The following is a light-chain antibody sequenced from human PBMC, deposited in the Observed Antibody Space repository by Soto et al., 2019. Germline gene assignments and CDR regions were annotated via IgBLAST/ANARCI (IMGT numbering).Light chain of an antibody. CDR2: QAS. Sequence: DIQMTQSPSTLSASVGDRVTITCRASQSISSWSAWYQQKPGKAPKLLIYQASSLESGVPSRFSGSGSGTEFTLTISSLQPDYFATYDCQLYNINSETSGQGTKV. CDR1: QSISSW. J-gene: IGKJ1*01. CDR3: QLYNINSET. V-gene: IGKV1-5*03.